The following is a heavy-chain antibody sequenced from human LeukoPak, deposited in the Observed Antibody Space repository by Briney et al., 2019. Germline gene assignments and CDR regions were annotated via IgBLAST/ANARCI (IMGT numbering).Heavy chain of an antibody. Sequence: GASVKVSCKASGYTFTGYYMHWVRQAPGQGLEWMGIINPSGGSTSYAQKFQGRVTMTRDTSTSTVYMELSSLRSEDTAVYYCAMYSSSWYSFDYWGQGTLVTVSS. D-gene: IGHD6-13*01. CDR1: GYTFTGYY. CDR3: AMYSSSWYSFDY. J-gene: IGHJ4*02. V-gene: IGHV1-46*01. CDR2: INPSGGST.